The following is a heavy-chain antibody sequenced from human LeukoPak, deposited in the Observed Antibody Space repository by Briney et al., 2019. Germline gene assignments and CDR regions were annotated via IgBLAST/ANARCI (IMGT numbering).Heavy chain of an antibody. CDR1: GFTFSSYA. Sequence: GGSLRLSCAASGFTFSSYAMSWVRQAPGKGLEWVSAISGSGGSTYYADSVMGRFTISRDNSKNTLYLQMNSLRAEDTAVYYCAKGVGATTTRDYWGQGTLVTVSS. CDR3: AKGVGATTTRDY. D-gene: IGHD1-26*01. J-gene: IGHJ4*02. CDR2: ISGSGGST. V-gene: IGHV3-23*01.